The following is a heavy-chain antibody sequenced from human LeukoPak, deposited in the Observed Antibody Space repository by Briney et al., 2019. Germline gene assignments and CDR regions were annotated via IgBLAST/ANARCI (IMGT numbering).Heavy chain of an antibody. V-gene: IGHV4-39*07. CDR1: GGSISSSSYY. Sequence: PSETLSLTCTVSGGSISSSSYYWGWIRQPPGKGLEWIGEIYHSGSTNYNPSLKSRVTILEDKSKNQFSLKMSSVTAADTAVYYCARLSLKVLEWSPTKGKETHYFDYWGQGTLVTVSS. CDR3: ARLSLKVLEWSPTKGKETHYFDY. D-gene: IGHD3-3*01. CDR2: IYHSGST. J-gene: IGHJ4*02.